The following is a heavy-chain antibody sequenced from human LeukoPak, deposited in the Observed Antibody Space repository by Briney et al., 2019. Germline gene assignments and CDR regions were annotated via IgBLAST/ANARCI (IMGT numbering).Heavy chain of an antibody. CDR1: GFTFSSYG. CDR2: IWYDGNNK. CDR3: ASQVGYCSSTSCYRPFDY. Sequence: PGGSLRLSCAASGFTFSSYGMHWVRQAPGKGLEWVAFIWYDGNNKYYADSVKGRFTISRDNAKNSLYLQMNSLRAEDTAVYYCASQVGYCSSTSCYRPFDYWGQGTLVTVSS. V-gene: IGHV3-33*01. J-gene: IGHJ4*02. D-gene: IGHD2-2*01.